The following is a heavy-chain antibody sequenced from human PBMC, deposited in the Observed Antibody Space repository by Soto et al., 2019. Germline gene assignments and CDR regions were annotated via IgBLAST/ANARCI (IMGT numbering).Heavy chain of an antibody. J-gene: IGHJ6*02. Sequence: PGGSLRLSCAASGFTFSSYAMGWVRQAPGKGLEWVSAISGSGGSTYYADSVKGRFTISRDNSKNTLYLQMNSLRAEDTAVYYCAKDEGSSSWYRYYYYGMDVWGQGTTVTVSS. V-gene: IGHV3-23*01. CDR1: GFTFSSYA. D-gene: IGHD6-13*01. CDR2: ISGSGGST. CDR3: AKDEGSSSWYRYYYYGMDV.